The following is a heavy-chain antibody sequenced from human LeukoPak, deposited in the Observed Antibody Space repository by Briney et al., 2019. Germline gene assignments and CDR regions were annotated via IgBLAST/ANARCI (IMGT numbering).Heavy chain of an antibody. CDR2: IYYSGST. CDR3: ARWGGPRSRQPHFDY. J-gene: IGHJ4*02. D-gene: IGHD3-16*01. CDR1: GDSISSYY. V-gene: IGHV4-59*08. Sequence: PSETLSLTCTVSGDSISSYYWSWIRQPPGKGLEWIGYIYYSGSTNYNPSLNSRVTISVDTSKNQFSLKLSCVTAADTAVYYCARWGGPRSRQPHFDYWGQGTLVTVSS.